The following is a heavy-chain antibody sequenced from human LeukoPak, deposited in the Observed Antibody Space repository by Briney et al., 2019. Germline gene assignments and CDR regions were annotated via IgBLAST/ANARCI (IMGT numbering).Heavy chain of an antibody. CDR3: ARARGYSSSAPGD. D-gene: IGHD6-6*01. CDR2: INWNGAST. Sequence: GGSLRLSCAASGFTFDDYSMSWVRQAPGKGLEWVSGINWNGASTGYADSVKGRFTISRDNAKNSLYLQMNSLRAEDTALYYCARARGYSSSAPGDWGQGTLVTVSS. V-gene: IGHV3-20*04. CDR1: GFTFDDYS. J-gene: IGHJ4*02.